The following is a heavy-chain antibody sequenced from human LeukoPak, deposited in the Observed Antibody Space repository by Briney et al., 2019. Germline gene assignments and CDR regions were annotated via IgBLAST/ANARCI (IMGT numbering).Heavy chain of an antibody. V-gene: IGHV3-30*04. J-gene: IGHJ4*02. CDR3: AKEGEYCSSTSCYEYYFDY. CDR2: ISYDGSNK. CDR1: GFTFSSYA. D-gene: IGHD2-2*01. Sequence: GRSLRLSCAASGFTFSSYAMHWVRQAPGKGLEWVAVISYDGSNKYYADSVKGRFTISRDNSKNTLYLQMNSLRAEDTAVYYCAKEGEYCSSTSCYEYYFDYWGQGTLVTVSS.